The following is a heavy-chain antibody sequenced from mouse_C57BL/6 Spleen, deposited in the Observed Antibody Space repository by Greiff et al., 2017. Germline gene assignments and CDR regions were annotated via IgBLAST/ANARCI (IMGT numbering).Heavy chain of an antibody. J-gene: IGHJ1*03. V-gene: IGHV1-26*01. Sequence: VQLQQSGPELVKPGASVKISCKASGYTFTDYYMNWVKQSHGKSLEWIGDINPNNGGTSYNQKFKGKATLTVDKSSSRAYMELRSLTSEDAAVYYCASNGYGGSPHWYFDVWGTGTTVTVSS. CDR2: INPNNGGT. CDR3: ASNGYGGSPHWYFDV. CDR1: GYTFTDYY. D-gene: IGHD2-2*01.